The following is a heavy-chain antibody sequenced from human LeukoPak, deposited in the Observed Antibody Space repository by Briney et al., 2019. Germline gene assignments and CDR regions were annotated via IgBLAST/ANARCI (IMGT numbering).Heavy chain of an antibody. V-gene: IGHV4-39*01. CDR3: ARHVGSDAFDI. Sequence: PSETLSLTCTVSGGSISSSRYFWGYIRQPPGKGLEWIGDIYYSGTTYYNPSLKSRLTISVDTSKNQFSLKLSSVTAADTAVYYYARHVGSDAFDIWDQGTMVTVSS. J-gene: IGHJ3*02. CDR1: GGSISSSRYF. CDR2: IYYSGTT. D-gene: IGHD5-12*01.